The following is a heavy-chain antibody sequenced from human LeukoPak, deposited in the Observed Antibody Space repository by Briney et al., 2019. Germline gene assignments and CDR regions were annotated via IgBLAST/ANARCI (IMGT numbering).Heavy chain of an antibody. J-gene: IGHJ4*02. Sequence: GGSLRLSCAASGFTFSSYAMSWVRQAPGRGLEWVSAISGSGGSTYYADSVKGRFTISRDNSKNTLYLQMNSLRAEDTAVYYCAKDLLYSYAPGYWGQGTLVTVSS. D-gene: IGHD5-18*01. V-gene: IGHV3-23*01. CDR2: ISGSGGST. CDR1: GFTFSSYA. CDR3: AKDLLYSYAPGY.